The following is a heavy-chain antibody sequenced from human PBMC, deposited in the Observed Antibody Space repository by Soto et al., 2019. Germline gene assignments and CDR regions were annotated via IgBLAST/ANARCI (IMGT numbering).Heavy chain of an antibody. D-gene: IGHD3-22*01. CDR2: IYHSGTT. Sequence: ETLSLTCAVSGDSISRNIHYWGWIRQPPGKGLEWMGSIYHSGTTYYNPSLKSRVTISVDTSRNHFSLKLISVTAADTALYYCARQSYDSSDYFDYWGQGALVTVSS. CDR1: GDSISRNIHY. V-gene: IGHV4-39*01. CDR3: ARQSYDSSDYFDY. J-gene: IGHJ4*02.